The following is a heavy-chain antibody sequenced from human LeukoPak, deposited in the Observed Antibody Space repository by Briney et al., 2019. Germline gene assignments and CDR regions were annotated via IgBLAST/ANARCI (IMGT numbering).Heavy chain of an antibody. Sequence: PGGSLRLSCGAAGFAFSDRYMSWIRQAPGKGMEWVAYISPSSNIIHYGDSVKGRFTISRDNAKHLLFLQVNSLRAEDTGVYYCVTESGWLFDYWGQGTLVTVSS. J-gene: IGHJ4*02. CDR1: GFAFSDRY. CDR3: VTESGWLFDY. CDR2: ISPSSNII. V-gene: IGHV3-11*01. D-gene: IGHD6-19*01.